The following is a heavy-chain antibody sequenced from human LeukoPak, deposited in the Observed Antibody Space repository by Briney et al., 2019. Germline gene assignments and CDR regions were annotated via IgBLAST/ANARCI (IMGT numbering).Heavy chain of an antibody. J-gene: IGHJ3*02. Sequence: ASVKVSCKASGYTFTTYDITWVRQATGQGLEWMGWMNPNSGNTAYAQKFQGRVTITRNTSISTAYMELSSLRSEDTAVYYCARDGGLDAFDIWGQGTMVTVSS. V-gene: IGHV1-8*03. CDR1: GYTFTTYD. CDR3: ARDGGLDAFDI. D-gene: IGHD5-24*01. CDR2: MNPNSGNT.